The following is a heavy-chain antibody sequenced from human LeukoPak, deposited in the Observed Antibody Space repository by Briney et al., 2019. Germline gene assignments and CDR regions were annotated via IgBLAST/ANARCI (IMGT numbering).Heavy chain of an antibody. CDR3: ARDRHYYDSSGYSY. CDR2: ISSSSSYI. D-gene: IGHD3-22*01. Sequence: GRSLRLSCAASGFTFSSYSMNWVRQAPGKGLEWVSSISSSSSYIYYADSVKGRFTISRDNAKNSLYLQMNSLRAEDTAVYYCARDRHYYDSSGYSYWGQGTLVTVSS. J-gene: IGHJ4*02. CDR1: GFTFSSYS. V-gene: IGHV3-21*01.